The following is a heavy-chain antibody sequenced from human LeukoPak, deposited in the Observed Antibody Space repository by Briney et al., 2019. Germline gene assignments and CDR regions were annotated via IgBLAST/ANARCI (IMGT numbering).Heavy chain of an antibody. CDR3: AKIWGYSYGDY. J-gene: IGHJ4*02. V-gene: IGHV3-23*01. CDR2: ISGSGGST. Sequence: GGSLRLSCAASGFTFSNYGMHWVRQAPGKGLEWVSAISGSGGSTYYADSVKGRFTISRDNSKNTLYLQMNSLRAEDTAVYYCAKIWGYSYGDYWGQGTLVTVSS. D-gene: IGHD5-18*01. CDR1: GFTFSNYG.